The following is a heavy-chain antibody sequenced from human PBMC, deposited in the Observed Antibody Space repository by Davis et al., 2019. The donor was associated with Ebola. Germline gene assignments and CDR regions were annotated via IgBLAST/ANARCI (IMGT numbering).Heavy chain of an antibody. CDR2: IYPGDSDT. CDR1: GYNFANWW. J-gene: IGHJ3*02. Sequence: KVSCKGSGYNFANWWIGWVRQVPGKGLEWMGIIYPGDSDTRYSPSFQGQVTISADKSMKTAFLQWSSLKASDSGMYYCASLRRTITGMDDGFDIWGQGTMVTVSS. D-gene: IGHD2-8*02. V-gene: IGHV5-51*01. CDR3: ASLRRTITGMDDGFDI.